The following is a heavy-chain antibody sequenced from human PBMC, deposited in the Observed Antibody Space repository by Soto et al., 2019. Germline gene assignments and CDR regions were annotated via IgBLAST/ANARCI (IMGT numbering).Heavy chain of an antibody. CDR2: IYHSGTT. CDR1: GGSITSSNW. D-gene: IGHD6-13*01. J-gene: IGHJ5*02. CDR3: ASDRGIAAAGS. V-gene: IGHV4-4*02. Sequence: QVQLQESGPGLVKPSGTLSLTCAVSGGSITSSNWWSWVRQPPGKGLEWIGAIYHSGTTNYNPSLQRRVPTSVDKSKDQFSLKLTSVTAAATAVYYCASDRGIAAAGSWGQGSLVTVSS.